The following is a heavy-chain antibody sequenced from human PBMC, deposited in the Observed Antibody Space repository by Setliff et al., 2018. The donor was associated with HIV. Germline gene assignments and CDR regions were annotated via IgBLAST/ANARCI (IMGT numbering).Heavy chain of an antibody. D-gene: IGHD1-26*01. CDR2: ISGFNGNT. Sequence: ASVKVSCKASGYSFARYGLSWVRQAPGQGLEWMGWISGFNGNTKYAQSFQGRVTMTTDTSTTTAYMDLSSLRSDGTAVYYCARRERTRGWELLRRAGNAFDIWGQGTMVTVSS. CDR3: ARRERTRGWELLRRAGNAFDI. J-gene: IGHJ3*02. V-gene: IGHV1-18*01. CDR1: GYSFARYG.